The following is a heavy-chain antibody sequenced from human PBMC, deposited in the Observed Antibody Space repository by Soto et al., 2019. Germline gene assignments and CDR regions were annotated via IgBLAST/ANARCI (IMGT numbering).Heavy chain of an antibody. Sequence: QVQLVQSGAEVKKPGSSVKVSCKASGGTFSSYAISWVRQAPGQGLEWMGGIIPIFGTANYAQKLQGRVTITADECTSTAYMELSSLRSEDTAVYYCARESRYCSGGSCYFLPGIDYWGQGTLVTVSS. CDR2: IIPIFGTA. CDR3: ARESRYCSGGSCYFLPGIDY. D-gene: IGHD2-15*01. J-gene: IGHJ4*02. V-gene: IGHV1-69*12. CDR1: GGTFSSYA.